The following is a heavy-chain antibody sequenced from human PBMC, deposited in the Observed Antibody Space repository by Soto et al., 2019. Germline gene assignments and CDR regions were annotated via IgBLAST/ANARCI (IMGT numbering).Heavy chain of an antibody. V-gene: IGHV3-15*01. J-gene: IGHJ5*02. CDR3: TTGAVLLWFGELSTRANNWFDP. D-gene: IGHD3-10*01. Sequence: GGSLRLSYAASGVTGVTFSAAWLTWVRQSPGKGLEWVGRIKSKTDGGTTDYAAPVKGRFTISRDDSKNTLYLQMNSLKTEDTAVYYCTTGAVLLWFGELSTRANNWFDPWGQGTLVTVSS. CDR1: GVTGVTFSAAW. CDR2: IKSKTDGGTT.